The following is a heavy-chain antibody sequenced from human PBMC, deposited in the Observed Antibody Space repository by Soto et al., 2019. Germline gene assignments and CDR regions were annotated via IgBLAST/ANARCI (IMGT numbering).Heavy chain of an antibody. Sequence: QVQLQESGPGLVKPSQTLSLTCTVSGGSISSGGYYWSWIRQHPGKGLEWIGYIYYSGSTYYNPSLNSRVTISVDTSKNQFSLKLSSVTAADTAVYYCARDQAWEYYYGSGRFDPWGKGTLVTVSS. V-gene: IGHV4-31*03. CDR1: GGSISSGGYY. CDR2: IYYSGST. J-gene: IGHJ5*02. D-gene: IGHD3-10*01. CDR3: ARDQAWEYYYGSGRFDP.